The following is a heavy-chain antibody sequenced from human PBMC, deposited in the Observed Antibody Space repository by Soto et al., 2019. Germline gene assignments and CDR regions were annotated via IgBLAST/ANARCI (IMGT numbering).Heavy chain of an antibody. CDR3: ARRGGPGDY. D-gene: IGHD2-15*01. Sequence: QVQLVESGGGLVKPGGSLRLSCAASGFNFNDYYMSWIRQAPGKGLEWLSYISHSGHITNYTASVKGRFTISRDNAKNSLYLQMNSLRAEDTALYYCARRGGPGDYWGQGTLVTVSS. V-gene: IGHV3-11*01. J-gene: IGHJ4*02. CDR2: ISHSGHIT. CDR1: GFNFNDYY.